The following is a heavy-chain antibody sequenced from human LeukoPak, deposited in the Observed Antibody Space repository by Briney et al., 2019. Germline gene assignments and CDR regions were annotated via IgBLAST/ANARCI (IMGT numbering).Heavy chain of an antibody. CDR2: INSDGSTT. V-gene: IGHV3-74*01. CDR3: ARDLSPYSDYSPFDN. J-gene: IGHJ4*02. Sequence: PGGSLRLSSAASGFAFSIYWMHWVRQAPGKGLVWVSRINSDGSTTGYADFVKGRLTISRDNAKNTPYLQMNSLRPEDTAVYYCARDLSPYSDYSPFDNWGQGTLVTVSS. CDR1: GFAFSIYW. D-gene: IGHD4-11*01.